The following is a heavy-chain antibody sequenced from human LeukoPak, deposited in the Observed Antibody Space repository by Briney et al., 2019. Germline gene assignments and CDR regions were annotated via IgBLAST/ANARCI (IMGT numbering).Heavy chain of an antibody. Sequence: PGGSLRLSCAASGFTFSDYYMSWIRQAPGKGLEWVSYISSSGSTIYYADSVKGRFTISRDNAKNSLYLQMNSLRAEDTAVYYCARARTMVRGVTYGMDVWGQGTTVTVSS. CDR2: ISSSGSTI. CDR3: ARARTMVRGVTYGMDV. J-gene: IGHJ6*02. V-gene: IGHV3-11*01. D-gene: IGHD3-10*01. CDR1: GFTFSDYY.